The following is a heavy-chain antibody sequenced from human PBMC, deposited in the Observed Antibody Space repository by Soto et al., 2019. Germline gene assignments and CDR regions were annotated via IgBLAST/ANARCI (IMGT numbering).Heavy chain of an antibody. V-gene: IGHV3-30-3*01. J-gene: IGHJ3*02. CDR2: ISYDGGNE. CDR3: ARDRSGSHEIDDSLDI. CDR1: RFSFSTYA. D-gene: IGHD1-26*01. Sequence: QVQLVESGGGVVQPGRSLRLSCAASRFSFSTYAIHWVRQAPGKGLEWVAGISYDGGNEYYAASVKCRFTISRDNSKSTLYLKMNSLGPDDTAVYYCARDRSGSHEIDDSLDIWGRGTMVTVSS.